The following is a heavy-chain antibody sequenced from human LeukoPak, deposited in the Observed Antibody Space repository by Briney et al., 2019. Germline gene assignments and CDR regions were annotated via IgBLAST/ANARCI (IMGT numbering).Heavy chain of an antibody. CDR2: INPSGGST. J-gene: IGHJ3*02. Sequence: GASVKVSCKASGYTFTSYYMHWVRQAPGQGLEWMGIINPSGGSTSYAQKFQGRVTMTRDMSTSTVYMELSSLRSEDTAVYYCASPLSTALHHDAFDIWGQGTMVTVSS. V-gene: IGHV1-46*01. CDR3: ASPLSTALHHDAFDI. CDR1: GYTFTSYY. D-gene: IGHD1-14*01.